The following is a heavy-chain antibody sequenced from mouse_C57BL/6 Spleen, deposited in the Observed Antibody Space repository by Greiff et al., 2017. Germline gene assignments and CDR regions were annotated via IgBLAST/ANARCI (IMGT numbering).Heavy chain of an antibody. CDR2: IDPSDSET. CDR3: ALYDYDEWFAY. V-gene: IGHV1-52*01. D-gene: IGHD2-4*01. Sequence: QVQLQQPGAELVRPGSSVKLSCKASGYTFTSYWMHWVKQRPIQGLEWIGNIDPSDSETHYNQKFKDKATLTVEKSSSTAYMQLSSLTSEDSAVYYCALYDYDEWFAYWGQGTLVTVSA. J-gene: IGHJ3*01. CDR1: GYTFTSYW.